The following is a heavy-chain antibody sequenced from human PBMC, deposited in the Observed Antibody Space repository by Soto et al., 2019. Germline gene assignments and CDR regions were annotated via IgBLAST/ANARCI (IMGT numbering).Heavy chain of an antibody. CDR3: ARARCSGGSCYYHYYYYYGMDV. Sequence: SVKGSCKASGGTFSSDAISLLRQAPGQGLEWMGWIIPIFGTANYAQKFQGRVTITADESTSTAYMELSSLRSEDTAVYYCARARCSGGSCYYHYYYYYGMDVWGQGTTVTVSS. D-gene: IGHD2-15*01. CDR1: GGTFSSDA. V-gene: IGHV1-69*01. J-gene: IGHJ6*02. CDR2: IIPIFGTA.